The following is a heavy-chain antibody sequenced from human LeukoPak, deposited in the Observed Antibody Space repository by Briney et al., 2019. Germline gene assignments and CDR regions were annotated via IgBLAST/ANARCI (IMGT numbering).Heavy chain of an antibody. D-gene: IGHD2-15*01. CDR3: ARQREYCSGVSRYSDVFDI. J-gene: IGHJ3*02. V-gene: IGHV4-39*01. CDR2: MHYSGST. Sequence: SETLSLTCTVSGGSISSNSCYWGWIRQPPGKGLEWIGSMHYSGSTYYNPSLKSRATISVDTSKNQFSLNLSSVTAADTAVYYCARQREYCSGVSRYSDVFDIWGQGTMVTVSS. CDR1: GGSISSNSCY.